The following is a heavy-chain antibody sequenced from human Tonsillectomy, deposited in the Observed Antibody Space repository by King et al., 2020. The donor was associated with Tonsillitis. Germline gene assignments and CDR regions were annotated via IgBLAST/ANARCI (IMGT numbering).Heavy chain of an antibody. D-gene: IGHD6-19*01. CDR1: GGGTFTNYA. CDR3: AGGQYASGWYRIDY. J-gene: IGHJ4*02. Sequence: VQLVESGAEVKKPGSSVKVSCKSSGGGTFTNYAISWVRQAPGQGLEWMGRIIPVLGIANHAQKFQGRVTITADKSTNTVFMEVSSLRSEDTAVYYCAGGQYASGWYRIDYWGQGTLVTVSS. CDR2: IIPVLGIA. V-gene: IGHV1-69*09.